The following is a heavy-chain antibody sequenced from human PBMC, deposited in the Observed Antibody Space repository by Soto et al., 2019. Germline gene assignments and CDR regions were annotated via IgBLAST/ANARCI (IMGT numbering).Heavy chain of an antibody. CDR3: ARGSWNDKYYFDY. CDR2: ISWNSGSI. D-gene: IGHD1-1*01. CDR1: GFTFDDYA. Sequence: EVQLVESGGGLVQPGRSLRLSCAASGFTFDDYAMHWVRQAPGKGLEWVSGISWNSGSIGYADSVKGRFTISRHNAKNSLYLQMNSLRAEDTALYYCARGSWNDKYYFDYWGQGTLVTVSS. J-gene: IGHJ4*02. V-gene: IGHV3-9*01.